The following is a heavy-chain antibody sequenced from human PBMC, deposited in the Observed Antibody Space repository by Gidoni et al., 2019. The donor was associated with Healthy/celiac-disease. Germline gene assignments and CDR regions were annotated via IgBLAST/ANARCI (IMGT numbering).Heavy chain of an antibody. J-gene: IGHJ4*02. CDR3: TTSVGLGLAY. Sequence: EVQLVESGGGLVKPGGSLRLSCAASGFTFSNAWMNWVRQAPGKGMEWGGRIKSKTDGGTTDYAAPVKGRFTISRDDSKNTLYLQMNSLKTEDTAVYYCTTSVGLGLAYWGQGTLVTVSS. CDR2: IKSKTDGGTT. V-gene: IGHV3-15*07. CDR1: GFTFSNAW. D-gene: IGHD1-26*01.